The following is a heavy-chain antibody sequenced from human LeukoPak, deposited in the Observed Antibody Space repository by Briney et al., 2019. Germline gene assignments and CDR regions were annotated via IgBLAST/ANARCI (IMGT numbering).Heavy chain of an antibody. J-gene: IGHJ4*02. CDR2: IFYSGNT. D-gene: IGHD6-19*01. CDR3: ARVSSSYSSGWYAIDY. CDR1: GGSISSSSSY. V-gene: IGHV4-39*07. Sequence: PSETLSLTCTVSGGSISSSSSYWGWIRQPPGKGLEWIGSIFYSGNTYYNPSLKSRVTISVDTSKNQFSLKLSSVTAADTALYYCARVSSSYSSGWYAIDYWGQGTRVTVSS.